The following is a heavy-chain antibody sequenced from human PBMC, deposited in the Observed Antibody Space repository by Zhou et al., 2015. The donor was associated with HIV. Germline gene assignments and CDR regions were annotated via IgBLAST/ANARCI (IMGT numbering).Heavy chain of an antibody. V-gene: IGHV1-18*01. J-gene: IGHJ4*02. D-gene: IGHD3-22*01. CDR1: GYTFNTYG. CDR3: AREGHYDDSGYHRRGIDY. CDR2: NSAYNGNT. Sequence: LLQSGPEVRKPGSSVKVSCKASGYTFNTYGITWVRQAPGQGLEWMGWNSAYNGNTYYAQKFQDRITMTTDSSTTTAHMELRSLTSDDTAVYYCAREGHYDDSGYHRRGIDYWGQGTLVTVSS.